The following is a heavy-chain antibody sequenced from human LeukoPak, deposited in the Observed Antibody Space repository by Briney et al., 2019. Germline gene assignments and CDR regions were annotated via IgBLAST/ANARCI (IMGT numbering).Heavy chain of an antibody. CDR3: ARGLWPYYFDY. CDR1: GFTFSDYY. Sequence: GGSLRLSCAASGFTFSDYYMSWIRQAPGKGLEGVSYIRSSGRTIYYADSVKGRFTISRDKAKNSLYLQMNSLRAEDTAVYYCARGLWPYYFDYWGQGTLVTVSS. V-gene: IGHV3-11*01. D-gene: IGHD3-16*01. CDR2: IRSSGRTI. J-gene: IGHJ4*02.